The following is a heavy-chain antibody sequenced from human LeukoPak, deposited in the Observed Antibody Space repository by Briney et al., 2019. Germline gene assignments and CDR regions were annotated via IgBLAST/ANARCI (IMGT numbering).Heavy chain of an antibody. V-gene: IGHV3-64D*06. CDR2: IGGNGDTT. J-gene: IGHJ4*02. CDR3: VKDEGYCSSVSCSPSY. CDR1: GYNFRNYP. Sequence: GGSLRLSCAASGYNFRNYPMHWVRLAPGKGLEYVSAIGGNGDTTYYEDSVKGRVTISRDNSKNTLYLQLSSLRVEDTAVYYCVKDEGYCSSVSCSPSYWGQGTLVTVSS. D-gene: IGHD2-2*01.